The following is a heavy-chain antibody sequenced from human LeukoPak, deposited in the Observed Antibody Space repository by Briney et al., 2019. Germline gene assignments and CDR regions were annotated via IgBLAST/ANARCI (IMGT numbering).Heavy chain of an antibody. CDR2: TSDRGDYT. CDR1: GFTFSSYS. J-gene: IGHJ4*02. D-gene: IGHD4/OR15-4a*01. CDR3: ANKAQYDGHYPLDY. Sequence: PGGSLRLSCAASGFTFSSYSMSWARQAPGKGLEWVSGTSDRGDYTYYADSVKGRFTISRDTSKNTLYLQMNSLRAEDTALYFCANKAQYDGHYPLDYWGQGTLVTVSS. V-gene: IGHV3-23*01.